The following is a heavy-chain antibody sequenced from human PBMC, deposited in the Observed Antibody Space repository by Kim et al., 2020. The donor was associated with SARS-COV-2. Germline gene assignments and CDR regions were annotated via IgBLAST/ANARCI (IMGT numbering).Heavy chain of an antibody. CDR3: ARHPILPYYYGSGLGYFDL. CDR1: GYSFTSYW. Sequence: GESLKISCKGSGYSFTSYWIGWVRQMPGKGLEWMGIIYPGDSDTRYSPSFQGQVTISADKSISTAYLQWSSLKASDTAMYYCARHPILPYYYGSGLGYFDLWGRGTLVTVSS. D-gene: IGHD3-10*01. V-gene: IGHV5-51*01. CDR2: IYPGDSDT. J-gene: IGHJ2*01.